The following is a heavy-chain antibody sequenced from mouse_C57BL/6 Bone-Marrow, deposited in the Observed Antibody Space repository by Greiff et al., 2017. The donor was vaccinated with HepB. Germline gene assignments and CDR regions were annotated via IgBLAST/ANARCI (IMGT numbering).Heavy chain of an antibody. D-gene: IGHD1-2*01. Sequence: QVQLQQPGAERVKPGASVKLSCKASGYTFTSYWMHWVKQRPGQGLEWIGMIHPNSGSTNYNEKFKSKATLTVDKSSSTAYMQLSILTSEDSAVYYCARPAMATSFWGQGTTLTVSS. V-gene: IGHV1-64*01. CDR1: GYTFTSYW. CDR3: ARPAMATSF. J-gene: IGHJ2*01. CDR2: IHPNSGST.